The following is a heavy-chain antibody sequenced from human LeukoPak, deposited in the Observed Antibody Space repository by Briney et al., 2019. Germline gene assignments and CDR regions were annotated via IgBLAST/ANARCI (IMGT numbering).Heavy chain of an antibody. CDR3: TRPTLPMVRGVIAAFDI. V-gene: IGHV3-73*01. Sequence: GGAPRLSCAPSGFTFSGSAMHWVRQASGKGLEWVGRIRTKANSYATAYAASVKGRFTISRDDSKNTAYLQMNSLKTEDTAVYYCTRPTLPMVRGVIAAFDIWGQGTMVTVSS. J-gene: IGHJ3*02. CDR2: IRTKANSYAT. CDR1: GFTFSGSA. D-gene: IGHD3-10*01.